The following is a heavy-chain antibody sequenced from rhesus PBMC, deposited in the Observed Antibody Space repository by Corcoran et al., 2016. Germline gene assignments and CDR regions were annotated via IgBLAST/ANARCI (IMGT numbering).Heavy chain of an antibody. CDR2: IYGSSWNT. CDR3: ARTYFYDSGYYYYFDY. V-gene: IGHV4-147*01. J-gene: IGHJ4*01. D-gene: IGHD3-28*01. CDR1: DYSLSNNY. Sequence: QVQLQESGPGLVKPSETLSLPCAVSDYSLSNNYCSWIRQPPGTGLEWIGFIYGSSWNTHYNPSLKGRVTISTDTSKNQFSLKLSSVTAADTAVYYWARTYFYDSGYYYYFDYWGQGVLVTVSS.